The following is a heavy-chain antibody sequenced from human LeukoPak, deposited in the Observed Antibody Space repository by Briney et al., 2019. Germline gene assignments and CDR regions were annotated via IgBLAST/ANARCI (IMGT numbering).Heavy chain of an antibody. Sequence: SETLSLTCTVSGGSISSGDYYWSWIRQPPGKGLEWIGYIYYSGSTYYNPSLKSRVTISVDTSKYQFSLKLSSVTAADTAVYYCAREPITMVRGVIITNWFDPWGQGTLVTVSS. J-gene: IGHJ5*02. V-gene: IGHV4-30-4*01. CDR1: GGSISSGDYY. CDR2: IYYSGST. CDR3: AREPITMVRGVIITNWFDP. D-gene: IGHD3-10*01.